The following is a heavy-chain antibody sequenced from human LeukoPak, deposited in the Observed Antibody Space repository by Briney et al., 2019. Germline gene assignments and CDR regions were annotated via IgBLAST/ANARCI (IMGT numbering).Heavy chain of an antibody. J-gene: IGHJ4*02. CDR3: AQAKLGAYFEC. V-gene: IGHV3-23*01. D-gene: IGHD3-16*01. CDR1: GFTFSNYA. CDR2: IGGSGDIT. Sequence: GGSLRLSCAASGFTFSNYAMSWVRQAPGKGLDWVSTIGGSGDITYYADSVKGRFTISRDNSKNTLYLQMNSLRAEDTAVYYCAQAKLGAYFECWGQGTLVTVSS.